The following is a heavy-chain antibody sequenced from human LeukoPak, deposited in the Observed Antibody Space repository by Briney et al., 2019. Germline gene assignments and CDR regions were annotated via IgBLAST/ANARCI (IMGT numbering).Heavy chain of an antibody. D-gene: IGHD2-15*01. CDR2: IRSKVNNYAT. CDR3: ASPGGCCSGGSCYDY. CDR1: GFTFSDYA. V-gene: IGHV3-73*01. J-gene: IGHJ4*02. Sequence: GGSLRLSCAASGFTFSDYALHWVRQASGQGLEWVGRIRSKVNNYATAYAASVEGSFTISRDDSKNTAYLQMNSLKTEDTAVYYCASPGGCCSGGSCYDYWGQGTLVTVSS.